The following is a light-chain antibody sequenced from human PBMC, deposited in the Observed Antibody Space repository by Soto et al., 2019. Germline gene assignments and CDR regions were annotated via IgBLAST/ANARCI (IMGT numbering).Light chain of an antibody. CDR1: SSNIGSYT. CDR2: SNN. Sequence: QPVLTQPPSASGTPGQRVTISCSGSSSNIGSYTVNWYQQLPGAAPKLLFYSNNRRPSGVAVPDRFSASKSGTSASLAISGLQSEDEADYYCSAWDDSLNGVVFGGGTKLTVL. J-gene: IGLJ2*01. CDR3: SAWDDSLNGVV. V-gene: IGLV1-44*01.